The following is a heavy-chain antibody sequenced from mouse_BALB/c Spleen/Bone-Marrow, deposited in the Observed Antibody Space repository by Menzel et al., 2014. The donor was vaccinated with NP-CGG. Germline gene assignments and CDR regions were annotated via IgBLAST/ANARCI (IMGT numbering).Heavy chain of an antibody. J-gene: IGHJ4*01. CDR1: GFSLTNYG. V-gene: IGHV2-9*02. CDR3: ARDRSYYGMDY. Sequence: QVQLQQSGPGLVAPSQSLSITCTVSGFSLTNYGVHWVRQSPGKGLEWLGVIWAGGSTNYNSALMSRLSISKDNSKSQVFLKMNGLQTDDTAMYECARDRSYYGMDYWGQGTSVTVSS. CDR2: IWAGGST.